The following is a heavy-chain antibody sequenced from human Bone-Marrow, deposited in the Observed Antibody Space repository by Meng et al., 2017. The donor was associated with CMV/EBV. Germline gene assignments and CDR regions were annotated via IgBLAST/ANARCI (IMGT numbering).Heavy chain of an antibody. D-gene: IGHD3/OR15-3a*01. CDR2: IDERGTK. V-gene: IGHV4-39*01. CDR3: ARRTGLRPVDY. CDR1: GGAISSSDGY. J-gene: IGHJ4*02. Sequence: CSVAGGAISSSDGYRVWIRQPPEKGMEWIGRIDERGTKYYNPSIKSRGTISLDKSKRQFSLRLSSVTAADTAVYFWARRTGLRPVDYWGQGTLVTVSS.